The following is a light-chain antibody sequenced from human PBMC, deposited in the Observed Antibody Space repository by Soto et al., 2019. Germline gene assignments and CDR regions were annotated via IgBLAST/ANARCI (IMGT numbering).Light chain of an antibody. CDR2: AAS. Sequence: DIQMTQSQSSLSASVGDRVTITCRASQSISSYLNWYQQKPGKAPKLLIYAASSLQSGVPSRFSGSGSGTDFTLTISSLQPEDFATYYCQQSYSTSITSGQGTRLEV. J-gene: IGKJ5*01. CDR3: QQSYSTSIT. CDR1: QSISSY. V-gene: IGKV1-39*01.